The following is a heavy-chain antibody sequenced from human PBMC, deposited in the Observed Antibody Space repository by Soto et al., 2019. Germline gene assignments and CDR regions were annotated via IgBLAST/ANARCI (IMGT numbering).Heavy chain of an antibody. J-gene: IGHJ4*02. Sequence: SSETLSPTCTVSGASISSGRSYWSRIRQHPGKGMEWIGYMIYSGSTYYHPSLKSQVNISADTSKNQFSLSLTSVTPSDTAVYHCARDNGYVDFSAWGQGTLVTVS. D-gene: IGHD5-12*01. CDR2: MIYSGST. V-gene: IGHV4-31*01. CDR3: ARDNGYVDFSA. CDR1: GASISSGRSY.